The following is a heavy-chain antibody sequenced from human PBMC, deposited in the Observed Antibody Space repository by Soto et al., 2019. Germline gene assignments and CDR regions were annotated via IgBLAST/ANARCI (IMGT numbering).Heavy chain of an antibody. J-gene: IGHJ4*02. D-gene: IGHD6-6*01. Sequence: EQVLESGGGLVQPGGSLRLSCEASGFMFNHYAMAWVRQTPGKGLEWVSVISGSTGTTYYADSVKGRFTISRYNSNNTVYLQMNSRRVEDSALYSCAKVIVLGASTLEYWGPGTRVTVSS. CDR2: ISGSTGTT. V-gene: IGHV3-23*01. CDR1: GFMFNHYA. CDR3: AKVIVLGASTLEY.